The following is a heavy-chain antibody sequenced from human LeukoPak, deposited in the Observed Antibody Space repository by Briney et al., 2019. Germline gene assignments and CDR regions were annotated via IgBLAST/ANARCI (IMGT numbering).Heavy chain of an antibody. D-gene: IGHD3-22*01. CDR1: GYTFTGYY. CDR2: INPNSGGS. V-gene: IGHV1-2*02. CDR3: AREVVYYDSSGQINWFDP. Sequence: ASVKVSCKASGYTFTGYYMHWVRQAPGQGLEWMGWINPNSGGSNYAQKFQGRVTMTRDTSISTAYMELSRLRSDDTAVYYCAREVVYYDSSGQINWFDPWGQGTLVTVSS. J-gene: IGHJ5*02.